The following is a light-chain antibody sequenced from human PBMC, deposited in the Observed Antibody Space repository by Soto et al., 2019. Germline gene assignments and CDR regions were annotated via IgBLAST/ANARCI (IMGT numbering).Light chain of an antibody. V-gene: IGKV3-15*01. J-gene: IGKJ1*01. Sequence: EFVLTQSPGTLSLSPGERATLSCRARQSVGSNLAWYQQKPGQAPRLLIYGASTRATGIPARFSGSGSETEFTLTISSLQAEDSAVYFCQQYNNWPTWTFGQGTKVDI. CDR2: GAS. CDR3: QQYNNWPTWT. CDR1: QSVGSN.